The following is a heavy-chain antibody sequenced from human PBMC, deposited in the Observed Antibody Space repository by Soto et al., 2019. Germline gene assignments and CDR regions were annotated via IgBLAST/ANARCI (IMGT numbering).Heavy chain of an antibody. V-gene: IGHV4-59*01. Sequence: QVQLQESGPGLVKPSETLSLTCTVSGGSISRYYWSWIRQPPGKGLEWIGYMYNTGSTVYNPYFKSRVTISAATSKNQFSLKLNSGTAADTAVYYCARDLWGYCGTDCYPLDVWGQGTTVTVSS. CDR3: ARDLWGYCGTDCYPLDV. J-gene: IGHJ6*02. CDR1: GGSISRYY. D-gene: IGHD2-21*02. CDR2: MYNTGST.